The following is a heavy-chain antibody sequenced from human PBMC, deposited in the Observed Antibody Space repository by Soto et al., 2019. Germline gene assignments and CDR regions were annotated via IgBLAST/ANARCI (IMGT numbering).Heavy chain of an antibody. Sequence: PASTLSLTCAFYGGSFSGYYWSWIRQPPGKGLEWIGEINHSGSTNYNPSLKSRVTISVDTSKNQFSLKLSSVTAADTAVYYCARGMTTVTTFSFYYYGMDVWGQGTTVTVSS. V-gene: IGHV4-34*01. CDR3: ARGMTTVTTFSFYYYGMDV. CDR1: GGSFSGYY. D-gene: IGHD4-17*01. J-gene: IGHJ6*02. CDR2: INHSGST.